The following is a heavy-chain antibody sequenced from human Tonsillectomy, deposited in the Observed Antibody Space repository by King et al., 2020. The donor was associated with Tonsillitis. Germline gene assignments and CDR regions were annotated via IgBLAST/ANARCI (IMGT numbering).Heavy chain of an antibody. CDR3: TTNRRIRWSYDAFDI. V-gene: IGHV3-15*01. CDR1: GFTFSNAW. J-gene: IGHJ3*02. CDR2: IKSKTDGGTT. Sequence: VQLVESGGGLVKPGGSLRLSCAASGFTFSNAWMSWVRQAPGKGLEWVGRIKSKTDGGTTDYAAPVKGRFTISRDDSKNTLYLQMNSLKTEDTAVYYCTTNRRIRWSYDAFDIWGQGTMVTVSS. D-gene: IGHD4-23*01.